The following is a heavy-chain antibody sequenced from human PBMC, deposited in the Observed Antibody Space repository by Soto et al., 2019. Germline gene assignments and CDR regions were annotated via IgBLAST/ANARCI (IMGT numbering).Heavy chain of an antibody. J-gene: IGHJ6*02. Sequence: GESLKISCKGSGYSFTSYWIGWVRQMPGKGLEWMGIIYPGDSDTRYSPSFQGQVTISRDNGKNSLYLQMNSLRPEGTALYYCAKDHYGSAIYGMDVWGQGTTVTVSS. D-gene: IGHD3-10*01. CDR3: AKDHYGSAIYGMDV. CDR2: IYPGDSDT. CDR1: GYSFTSYW. V-gene: IGHV5-51*01.